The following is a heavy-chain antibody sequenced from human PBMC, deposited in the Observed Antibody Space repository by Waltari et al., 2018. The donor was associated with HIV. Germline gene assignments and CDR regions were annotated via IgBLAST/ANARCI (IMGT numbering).Heavy chain of an antibody. CDR3: ASGRNYYGSGSYYNPWDY. CDR1: GYTFTGYY. D-gene: IGHD3-10*01. Sequence: QVQLVQSGAEVKKPGASVKVSCKASGYTFTGYYMHWVRQAPGQGLEWREWINPNSGGTNYAQKFQGRVTMTRDTSISTAYMEMSRLRSDDTAVYYCASGRNYYGSGSYYNPWDYWGQGTLVTVSS. CDR2: INPNSGGT. J-gene: IGHJ4*02. V-gene: IGHV1-2*02.